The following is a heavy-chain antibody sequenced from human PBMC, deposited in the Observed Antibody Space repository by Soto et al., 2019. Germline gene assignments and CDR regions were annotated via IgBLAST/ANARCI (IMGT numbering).Heavy chain of an antibody. Sequence: SETLSLTCTVSGGSISSGDYYWSWIRQPPGKGLEWIGYIYYSGSTNYNPSLKSRVTISVDTSKNQFSLKLSSVTAADTAVYYCARARDTMIGYFDYWGQGTLVTVS. J-gene: IGHJ4*02. D-gene: IGHD3-22*01. CDR3: ARARDTMIGYFDY. CDR2: IYYSGST. V-gene: IGHV4-61*08. CDR1: GGSISSGDYY.